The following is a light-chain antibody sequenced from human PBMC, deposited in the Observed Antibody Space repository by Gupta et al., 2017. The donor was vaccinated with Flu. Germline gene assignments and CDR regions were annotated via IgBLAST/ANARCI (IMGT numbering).Light chain of an antibody. CDR1: QSISNN. Sequence: EIMLTQSPATLSVSLGERVTVSCRASQSISNNSAWYQQKPGQPPRLLIYNSYTRATDIPARFSGDGSGTDFTLTIDSLRSEDFAVYYCQHYSDRPPWTFGPGTKVDLK. CDR3: QHYSDRPPWT. CDR2: NSY. J-gene: IGKJ1*01. V-gene: IGKV3-15*01.